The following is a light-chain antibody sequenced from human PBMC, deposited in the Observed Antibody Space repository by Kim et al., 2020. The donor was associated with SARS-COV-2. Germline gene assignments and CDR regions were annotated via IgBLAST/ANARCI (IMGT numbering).Light chain of an antibody. CDR1: RVRSYY. J-gene: IGLJ2*01. CDR3: QARGSSGKHLI. V-gene: IGLV3-19*01. CDR2: GEK. Sequence: AGGQAVRITCQGSRVRSYYTSWYQQKPGQARVIVMYGEKHRPSRIPARLSGARSGNTASLTITGAQAEDEAEYYCQARGSSGKHLIFGGGTQLTVL.